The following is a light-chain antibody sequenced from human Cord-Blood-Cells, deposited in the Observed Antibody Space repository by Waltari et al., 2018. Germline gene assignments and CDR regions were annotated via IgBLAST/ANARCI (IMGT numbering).Light chain of an antibody. V-gene: IGLV2-14*01. J-gene: IGLJ1*01. CDR1: SSDVGGYNY. CDR3: SSYTSSSTYV. Sequence: QSALTQPASVSGSPGQSITISCTGTSSDVGGYNYVSWYQQHPGKAPKLMIYEVSNRPSGVANRCSGSKSGNTASLTIYGLQAEDEADYYCSSYTSSSTYVFGTGTKVTVL. CDR2: EVS.